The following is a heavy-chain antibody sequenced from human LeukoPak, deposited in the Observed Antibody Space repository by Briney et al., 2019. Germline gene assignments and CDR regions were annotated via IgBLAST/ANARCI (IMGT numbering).Heavy chain of an antibody. CDR3: TTDLVVVLTFDY. Sequence: GGSLRLSCAASGFTVSGSYMNWVRQAPGKGLEWVSLIYGGGNTYYADSVKGRFTISRDNSKNTLYLQMNSLKTEDTAVYYCTTDLVVVLTFDYWGQGTLVTVSS. CDR2: IYGGGNT. J-gene: IGHJ4*02. V-gene: IGHV3-53*01. D-gene: IGHD3-22*01. CDR1: GFTVSGSY.